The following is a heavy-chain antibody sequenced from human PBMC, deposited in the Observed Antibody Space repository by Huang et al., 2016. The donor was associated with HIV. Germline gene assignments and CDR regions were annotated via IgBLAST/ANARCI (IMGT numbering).Heavy chain of an antibody. J-gene: IGHJ6*02. CDR1: GFTFRQYA. D-gene: IGHD3-3*01. Sequence: QVQLVESGGGVVQPGRSLGLSCAASGFTFRQYAMHWVRQAPGKGLEWVALISYDGSEKYFGDSVKGRFTISRDKSKNMLYLQMNSLRPDDSAMYYCVKDSPGVITIFGGDVWGQGTTVTVSS. V-gene: IGHV3-30*18. CDR3: VKDSPGVITIFGGDV. CDR2: ISYDGSEK.